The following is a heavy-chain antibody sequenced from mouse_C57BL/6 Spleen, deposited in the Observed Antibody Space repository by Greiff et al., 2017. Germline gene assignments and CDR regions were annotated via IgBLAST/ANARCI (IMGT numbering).Heavy chain of an antibody. CDR2: INPSNGGT. Sequence: QVQLQQPGTELVKPGASVKLSCKASGYTFTSYWMHWVQQRPGQGLEWIGNINPSNGGTTYNEKFKSKATLTVDKSSSTAYMQLSSLTSEDSAVYYCARRSYGDYDVDLAYWGQGTLVTVSA. D-gene: IGHD2-4*01. CDR3: ARRSYGDYDVDLAY. V-gene: IGHV1-53*01. CDR1: GYTFTSYW. J-gene: IGHJ3*01.